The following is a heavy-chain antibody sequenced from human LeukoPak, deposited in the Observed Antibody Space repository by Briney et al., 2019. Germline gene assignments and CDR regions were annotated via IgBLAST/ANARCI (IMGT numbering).Heavy chain of an antibody. J-gene: IGHJ6*03. V-gene: IGHV4-34*01. CDR3: ARHRRSSMVRGVNRNYYYYMDV. CDR1: GGSFSGYY. CDR2: INHSGST. Sequence: SETLSLTCAVYGGSFSGYYWSWIRQPPGKGLEWIGEINHSGSTNYNPSLKSRVTISVDTSKNQFSLKLSSVTAADTAVYYCARHRRSSMVRGVNRNYYYYMDVWGKGTTVTISS. D-gene: IGHD3-10*01.